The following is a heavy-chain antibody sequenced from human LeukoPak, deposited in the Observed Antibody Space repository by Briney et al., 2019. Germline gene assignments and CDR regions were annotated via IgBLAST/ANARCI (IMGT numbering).Heavy chain of an antibody. CDR1: GGSISSHY. J-gene: IGHJ5*02. V-gene: IGHV4-59*11. CDR3: AREVNYWFDP. Sequence: SETLSLTCTVSGGSISSHYWSWIRQPPGKGLEWIGYIYYSGSTNYNPSLKSRVTISVDTSKNQFSLKLSSVTAADTAVYYCAREVNYWFDPWGQGTLVTVSA. D-gene: IGHD3-10*01. CDR2: IYYSGST.